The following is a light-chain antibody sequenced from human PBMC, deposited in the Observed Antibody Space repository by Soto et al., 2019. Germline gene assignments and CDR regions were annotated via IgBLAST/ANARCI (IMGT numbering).Light chain of an antibody. CDR3: QQYNNWLGT. V-gene: IGKV3-15*01. CDR1: QSVSSN. CDR2: GAS. J-gene: IGKJ1*01. Sequence: EIVMTQSPATLSVSPGERATLSCRASQSVSSNLAWYQQKPGQAPRLLIYGASTRATGIPARFSGSGSGTEFTLTISSLQSEDFAVYYCQQYNNWLGTFGQGT.